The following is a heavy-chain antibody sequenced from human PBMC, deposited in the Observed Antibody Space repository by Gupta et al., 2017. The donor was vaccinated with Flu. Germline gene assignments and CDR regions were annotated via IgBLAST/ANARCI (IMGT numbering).Heavy chain of an antibody. CDR2: ISSSSSYI. J-gene: IGHJ4*02. CDR1: GFTFSSYS. Sequence: GSGGGLVKPGGSLRLSCAASGFTFSSYSMNWVRQAPGKGLEWVSSISSSSSYIYYADSVKGRFTISRDNAKNSLYLQMDSLRAEDTAVYYCARAGGSGGSCYDYWGQGTLVTVSS. V-gene: IGHV3-21*01. CDR3: ARAGGSGGSCYDY. D-gene: IGHD2-15*01.